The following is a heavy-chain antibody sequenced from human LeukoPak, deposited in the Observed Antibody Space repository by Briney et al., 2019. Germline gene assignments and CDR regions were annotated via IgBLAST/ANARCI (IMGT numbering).Heavy chain of an antibody. D-gene: IGHD4-23*01. CDR1: GGSISSYY. Sequence: KPSETLSLTCTVSGGSISSYYWSWIRQPPGKGLEWIGKGYYRGSTTYNPSLKSRVTISVDTSKNQFSLKVTSVTAADTAVYYCARDVDGGWYFDLWGRGTLVTVSS. CDR3: ARDVDGGWYFDL. CDR2: GYYRGST. J-gene: IGHJ2*01. V-gene: IGHV4-59*01.